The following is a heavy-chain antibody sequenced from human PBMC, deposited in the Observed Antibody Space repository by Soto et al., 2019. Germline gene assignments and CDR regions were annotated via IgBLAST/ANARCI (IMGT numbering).Heavy chain of an antibody. V-gene: IGHV4-4*07. D-gene: IGHD1-1*01. Sequence: SETLSLTYTVSGAYISGFYWSWIRKSAGKGLEWIGRIYATGTTDYNPSLKSRVMMSVDTSKKQFSLKLRSVTAAGTAVYYCVRDGTKTLRDWFDPWGQGISVTVSS. CDR1: GAYISGFY. CDR3: VRDGTKTLRDWFDP. CDR2: IYATGTT. J-gene: IGHJ5*02.